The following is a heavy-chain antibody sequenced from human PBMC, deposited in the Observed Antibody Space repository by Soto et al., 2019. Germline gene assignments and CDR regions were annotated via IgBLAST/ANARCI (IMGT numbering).Heavy chain of an antibody. J-gene: IGHJ6*02. CDR2: IYPGDSDT. CDR3: ARQVDTAMYYYYYGMDV. D-gene: IGHD5-18*01. V-gene: IGHV5-51*01. Sequence: EVQLVQSGAEVKKPGESLKISCKGSGYSFTSYWIGWVRQMPGKGLEWMGIIYPGDSDTRYSPSFQGQVTISADKSISTAYLQWSSLKASDTAMYYCARQVDTAMYYYYYGMDVWGQGTTVTVSS. CDR1: GYSFTSYW.